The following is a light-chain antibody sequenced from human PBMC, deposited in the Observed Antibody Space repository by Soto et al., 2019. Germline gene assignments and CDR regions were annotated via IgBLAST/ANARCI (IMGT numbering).Light chain of an antibody. V-gene: IGKV1-12*01. CDR3: QRADSFPLIT. J-gene: IGKJ5*01. Sequence: DIQVTQSPSSVSSSVGDRVTITCRSSEDISTWLAWYQQKPGKAPKLLIYAASSLQSGVPSRFSGSGSGTDFTLTISSLQPEDFATYYCQRADSFPLITFGQGTRLEIK. CDR2: AAS. CDR1: EDISTW.